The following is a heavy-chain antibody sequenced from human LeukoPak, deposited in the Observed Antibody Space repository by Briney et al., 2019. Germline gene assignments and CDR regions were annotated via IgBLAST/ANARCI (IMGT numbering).Heavy chain of an antibody. J-gene: IGHJ4*02. CDR1: GGTFSSYA. D-gene: IGHD3-3*01. CDR2: IIPIFGTA. V-gene: IGHV1-69*13. Sequence: ASVKVSCKASGGTFSSYAISWVRQAPGQGLEWMGGIIPIFGTANYAQKFQGRVTITADESTSTAYMELSSLRSEDTAVYYCARAPPISYDFWSGYYPFDYWGQGTLVTASS. CDR3: ARAPPISYDFWSGYYPFDY.